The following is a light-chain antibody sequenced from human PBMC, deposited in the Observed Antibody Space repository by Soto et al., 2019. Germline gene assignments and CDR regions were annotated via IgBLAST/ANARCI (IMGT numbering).Light chain of an antibody. CDR2: AAS. Sequence: DIQMTQSPSSLSASVGDRVTITCRESQSITNYLNWYQQTRGKAPKLXIYAASSLQSGVLSRFSGSGAGTDFTRPISSLQPEDFSTDYCQQANSFTLTFGGGTKVDIK. J-gene: IGKJ4*01. CDR1: QSITNY. CDR3: QQANSFTLT. V-gene: IGKV1-39*01.